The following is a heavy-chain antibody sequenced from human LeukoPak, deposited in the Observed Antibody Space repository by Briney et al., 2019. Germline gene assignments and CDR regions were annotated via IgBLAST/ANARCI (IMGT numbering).Heavy chain of an antibody. D-gene: IGHD2-2*01. Sequence: ASVKVSCKASGYTFTSYYIHWVRQAPGQGLEWMGWINPNRGDTNYAQKFQGRVTMTRDTSISTAYMELSRLRSDDTAVYYCARLARGGIYCSSTKCYVDYWGQGTLVTVSS. CDR1: GYTFTSYY. CDR2: INPNRGDT. J-gene: IGHJ4*02. CDR3: ARLARGGIYCSSTKCYVDY. V-gene: IGHV1-2*02.